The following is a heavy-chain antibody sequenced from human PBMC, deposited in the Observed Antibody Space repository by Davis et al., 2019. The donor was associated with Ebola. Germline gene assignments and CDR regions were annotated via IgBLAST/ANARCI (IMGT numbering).Heavy chain of an antibody. CDR1: GFTLSRHG. J-gene: IGHJ4*02. Sequence: GESLKISCAASGFTLSRHGMHWVRQAPGKGLEWVAFIRFDGSEKYYADSVKGRFTISRENSKATLDLQMNSLRAEDTAVYYCAKGDNSGWYGVDYWGQGTLVTVSS. CDR2: IRFDGSEK. V-gene: IGHV3-30*02. CDR3: AKGDNSGWYGVDY. D-gene: IGHD6-19*01.